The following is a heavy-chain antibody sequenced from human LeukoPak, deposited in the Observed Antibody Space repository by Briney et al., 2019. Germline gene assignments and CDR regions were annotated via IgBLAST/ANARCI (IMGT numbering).Heavy chain of an antibody. CDR2: ISDSGDST. Sequence: GGSLRVSCAASGFTFSSHAMSWVRQAPGKGLEWVSAISDSGDSTYYADSVKGRFTISRDNSKNTLYVQMNSLRAEDTAVYYCAKDVYYSGSGNPSWYFDYWGQGTLVTVSS. D-gene: IGHD3-10*01. J-gene: IGHJ4*02. CDR3: AKDVYYSGSGNPSWYFDY. CDR1: GFTFSSHA. V-gene: IGHV3-23*01.